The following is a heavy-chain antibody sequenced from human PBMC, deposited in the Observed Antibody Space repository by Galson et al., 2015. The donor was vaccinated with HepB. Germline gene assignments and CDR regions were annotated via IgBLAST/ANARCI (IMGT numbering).Heavy chain of an antibody. CDR1: GFTFTRYA. CDR3: AKVAILGATPHYFDY. Sequence: SLRLSCAASGFTFTRYAISWVRQAPRKGLDWVSSICVSGDITYYGDSVKGRFTLSRDNSKNTVFLQMHTLRAEDTAVYYCAKVAILGATPHYFDYLGQGTLVTVSS. V-gene: IGHV3-23*01. J-gene: IGHJ4*02. D-gene: IGHD3-16*01. CDR2: ICVSGDIT.